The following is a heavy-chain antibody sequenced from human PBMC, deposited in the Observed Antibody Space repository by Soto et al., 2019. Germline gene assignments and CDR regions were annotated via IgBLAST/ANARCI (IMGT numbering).Heavy chain of an antibody. Sequence: GGSLRLSCAASGFSFSSYEMNWSRQAPGKGLEWVSFINPSGDDMHYAGSVKGRFTVSRDNVRNSLHLQMNSLRVEDTAVYYCVRDEGFDYSDSTFDHWGRGTLVT. J-gene: IGHJ4*02. CDR2: INPSGDDM. V-gene: IGHV3-48*03. CDR3: VRDEGFDYSDSTFDH. CDR1: GFSFSSYE. D-gene: IGHD1-26*01.